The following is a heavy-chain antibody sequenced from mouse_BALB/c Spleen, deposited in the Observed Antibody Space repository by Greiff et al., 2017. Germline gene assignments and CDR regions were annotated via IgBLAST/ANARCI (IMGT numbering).Heavy chain of an antibody. CDR3: AGRDYGSKYYAMDY. J-gene: IGHJ4*01. D-gene: IGHD1-1*01. Sequence: EVQVVESGGGLVKPGGSLKLSCAASGFTFSSYAMSWVRQSPEKRLEWVAEISSGGSYTYYPDTATGRFTISSDNAKNTLFLEMSSLRSEDTAVYYCAGRDYGSKYYAMDYWGQGTSVTVSS. V-gene: IGHV5-9-4*01. CDR2: ISSGGSYT. CDR1: GFTFSSYA.